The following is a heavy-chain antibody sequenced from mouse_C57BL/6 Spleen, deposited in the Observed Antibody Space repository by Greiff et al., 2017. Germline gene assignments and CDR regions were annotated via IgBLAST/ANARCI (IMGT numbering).Heavy chain of an antibody. CDR1: GYAFSSSW. CDR2: IYPGDGDT. D-gene: IGHD2-3*01. V-gene: IGHV1-82*01. CDR3: ARLLDGYYAMDY. J-gene: IGHJ4*01. Sequence: QVQLQQSGPELVKPGASAKISCKASGYAFSSSWMNWVKQRPGKGLEWIGRIYPGDGDTNYNGKFKGKATLTADKSSSTAYMQLSSLTSEDSAVYFCARLLDGYYAMDYWGQGTSVTVSS.